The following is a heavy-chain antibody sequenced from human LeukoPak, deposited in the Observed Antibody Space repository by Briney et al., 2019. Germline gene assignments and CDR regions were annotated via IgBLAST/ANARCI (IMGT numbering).Heavy chain of an antibody. CDR3: ARGWSSYYFDY. CDR1: GFTFSSYS. CDR2: VGSSSSYI. Sequence: TGGSLRLSCAASGFTFSSYSMSWDRQAPGKGLEWVSSVGSSSSYIYYADSVRGRFTISRDNAKNSLYLQMNGLRAEDTAVYYCARGWSSYYFDYWGQGTLVTVSS. D-gene: IGHD2-15*01. J-gene: IGHJ4*02. V-gene: IGHV3-21*01.